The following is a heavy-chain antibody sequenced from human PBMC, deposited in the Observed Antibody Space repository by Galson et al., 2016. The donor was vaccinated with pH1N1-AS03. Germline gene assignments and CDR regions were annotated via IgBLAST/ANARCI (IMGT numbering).Heavy chain of an antibody. CDR3: ARGYCSTMSCQWGFDF. CDR1: STYS. Sequence: STYSWSWIRQPAGKGLEWFGRIYASGSSNYNPSLKSRVTMSLDKSKNQFSLKLSSVTAADTAVYYCARGYCSTMSCQWGFDFWGQGTLVTVSS. CDR2: IYASGSS. D-gene: IGHD2-2*01. V-gene: IGHV4-4*07. J-gene: IGHJ4*02.